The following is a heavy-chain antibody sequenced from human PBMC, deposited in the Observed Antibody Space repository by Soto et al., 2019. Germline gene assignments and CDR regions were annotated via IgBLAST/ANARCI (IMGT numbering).Heavy chain of an antibody. CDR2: MWYDGLRQ. V-gene: IGHV3-33*03. Sequence: GALRLSCVGPVFTLNNYGVHWVRQAPGKGLEWVALMWYDGLRQTYLDSVRGRFTVSRDSSTNTIYLQMNSLRVEDTGNYFCVKESTPPFFDSWGQGTPVTVSS. CDR3: VKESTPPFFDS. CDR1: VFTLNNYG. D-gene: IGHD2-15*01. J-gene: IGHJ4*02.